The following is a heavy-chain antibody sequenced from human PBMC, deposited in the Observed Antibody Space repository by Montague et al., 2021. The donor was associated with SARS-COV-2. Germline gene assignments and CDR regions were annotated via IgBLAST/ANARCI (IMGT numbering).Heavy chain of an antibody. CDR2: FHYGGRP. D-gene: IGHD1-1*01. J-gene: IGHJ4*02. CDR1: GDSISSSSYN. Sequence: SETLSLTCTVSGDSISSSSYNCGWSRQPPGKGLELRGIFHYGGRPYYKPSLNSRVTIYVDKSKNQLSLKLSSVTAADTAVYYCTRHVHMTWPEPSPGFDYWGQGTLVTVSS. V-gene: IGHV4-39*01. CDR3: TRHVHMTWPEPSPGFDY.